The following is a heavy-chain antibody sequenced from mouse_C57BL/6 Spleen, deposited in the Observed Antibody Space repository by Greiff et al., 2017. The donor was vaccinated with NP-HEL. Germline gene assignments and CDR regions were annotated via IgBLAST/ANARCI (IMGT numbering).Heavy chain of an antibody. CDR1: GYTFTSYD. D-gene: IGHD1-1*01. V-gene: IGHV1-85*01. J-gene: IGHJ3*01. Sequence: VQLQQSGPELVKPGDSVKLSCKASGYTFTSYDINWVKQRPGQGLEWIGWIYPRDGSPKYNEKFKGKATLTVDTSSSTAYMELHSLTSEDSAVYFCARGYGSSSPWFAYWGQGTLVTVSA. CDR3: ARGYGSSSPWFAY. CDR2: IYPRDGSP.